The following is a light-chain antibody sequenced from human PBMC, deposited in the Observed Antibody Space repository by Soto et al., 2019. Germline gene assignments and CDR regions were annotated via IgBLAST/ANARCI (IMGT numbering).Light chain of an antibody. Sequence: EIVMTQSPATLSVSPGERATLSCRASQSVSSNFAWYQQKPGQTPRLLIYGASTRATGIPARFSGSGSGTEFTLTISSLLSEDFAVYYCQQYNDWPLTFGGGTKVDIK. CDR1: QSVSSN. CDR3: QQYNDWPLT. J-gene: IGKJ4*01. CDR2: GAS. V-gene: IGKV3-15*01.